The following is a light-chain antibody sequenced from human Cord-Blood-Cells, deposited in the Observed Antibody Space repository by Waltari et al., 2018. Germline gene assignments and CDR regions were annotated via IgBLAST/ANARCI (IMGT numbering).Light chain of an antibody. CDR3: QQYYSYPPT. V-gene: IGKV1-8*01. CDR1: QGISSY. J-gene: IGKJ4*01. Sequence: AIRMTQSPSSFPASTGDRVNITCRASQGISSYLAWYQQKPGKAPKLLIYAASTLQSGVPSRFSGSGSGTDFTLTISCLQSEDFATYYCQQYYSYPPTFGGGTKVEIK. CDR2: AAS.